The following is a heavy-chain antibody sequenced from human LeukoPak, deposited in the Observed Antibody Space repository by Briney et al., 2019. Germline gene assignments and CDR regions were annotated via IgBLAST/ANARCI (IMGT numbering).Heavy chain of an antibody. J-gene: IGHJ4*02. CDR1: GFTFDDYA. CDR3: AKGLSGNGDY. V-gene: IGHV3-9*01. CDR2: ISWNSGSI. D-gene: IGHD1-26*01. Sequence: PGRSLRLSCAASGFTFDDYAMHWVRQAPGKGLEWVSGISWNSGSIGYADSVKGRFTISRDNAKNSLYLQMNSLRAEDTALYYCAKGLSGNGDYWGQGTLVTVSS.